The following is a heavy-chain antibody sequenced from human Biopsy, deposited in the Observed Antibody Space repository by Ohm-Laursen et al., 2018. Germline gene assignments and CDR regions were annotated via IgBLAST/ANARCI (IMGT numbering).Heavy chain of an antibody. V-gene: IGHV3-11*01. CDR1: GFPVSDYY. J-gene: IGHJ4*02. Sequence: SLRLSCAASGFPVSDYYMSWIRQAPGRGLEWVSDINSSGSTKYHAESVKCRFTISRDNAMNSVYLQMNSLRGEDTAVYYCARAVGIAAAPIDYWGQGTLVTVSS. CDR2: INSSGSTK. D-gene: IGHD2-15*01. CDR3: ARAVGIAAAPIDY.